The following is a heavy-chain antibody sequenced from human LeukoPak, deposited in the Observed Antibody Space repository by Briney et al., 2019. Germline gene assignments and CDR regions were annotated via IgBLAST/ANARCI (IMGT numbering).Heavy chain of an antibody. J-gene: IGHJ4*02. CDR3: ARDEYYYDSSGYYSDY. Sequence: PGGSLRLSCAASGFTFSSYWMSWVRQAPGKGLEWVANIKQDGSEKYYVDSVKGRFTISRDNAKNSLYLQMNSLRAEDTAVYYCARDEYYYDSSGYYSDYRGQGTLVTVSS. V-gene: IGHV3-7*01. CDR2: IKQDGSEK. CDR1: GFTFSSYW. D-gene: IGHD3-22*01.